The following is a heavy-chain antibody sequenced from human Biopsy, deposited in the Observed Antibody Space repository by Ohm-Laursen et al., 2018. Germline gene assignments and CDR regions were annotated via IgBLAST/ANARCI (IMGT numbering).Heavy chain of an antibody. CDR1: SYTFTDYN. D-gene: IGHD3-3*01. CDR2: INCKTGAT. CDR3: ARDRPSVSTYGVD. V-gene: IGHV1-2*02. Sequence: SSVKVSCKASSYTFTDYNIHWMRQAPGQGLEWLGYINCKTGATNYAQKFQGTVTMARDTSISTAYLALGSLRSADTAIYYCARDRPSVSTYGVDWGQGTLVTVSS. J-gene: IGHJ4*02.